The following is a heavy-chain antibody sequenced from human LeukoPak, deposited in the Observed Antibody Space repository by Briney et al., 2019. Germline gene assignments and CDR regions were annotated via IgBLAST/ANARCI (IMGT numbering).Heavy chain of an antibody. J-gene: IGHJ4*02. D-gene: IGHD5-18*01. CDR2: INWNGGST. CDR1: GFTLGDFA. Sequence: GGSLRLSCTASGFTLGDFATSWFRQAPGKGLEWVSGINWNGGSTGYADSVKGRFTISRDNAKNSLYLQMNSLRAEDTALYYCARGSGYSYNEYFFDNWGQGTLVTVSS. V-gene: IGHV3-20*04. CDR3: ARGSGYSYNEYFFDN.